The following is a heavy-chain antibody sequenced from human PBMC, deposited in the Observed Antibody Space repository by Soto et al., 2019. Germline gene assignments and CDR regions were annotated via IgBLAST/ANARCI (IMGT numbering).Heavy chain of an antibody. CDR1: GGSISSYY. Sequence: PSETLSLTCTVSGGSISSYYWSWIRQPPGKGLEWIGYIYYSGSTNYNPSLKSRVTISVDTSKNQFSLKLSSVTAADTAVYYCVIHDYGAAWANWGQGTLVTVSS. J-gene: IGHJ4*02. D-gene: IGHD4-17*01. CDR2: IYYSGST. V-gene: IGHV4-59*01. CDR3: VIHDYGAAWAN.